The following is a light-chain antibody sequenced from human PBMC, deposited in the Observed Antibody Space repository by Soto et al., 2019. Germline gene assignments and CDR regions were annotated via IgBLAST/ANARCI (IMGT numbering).Light chain of an antibody. CDR1: QDISSW. CDR2: AAT. CDR3: QQGDICPFT. Sequence: DIQMTQSPSSVSASVGDSVFITCRASQDISSWVAWYQQKPGKAPKLLISAATNLQGGVPRRFSGSGSGTNFTLIISSLQPEDVATYFCQQGDICPFTFGGGTKVDIK. J-gene: IGKJ4*01. V-gene: IGKV1-12*01.